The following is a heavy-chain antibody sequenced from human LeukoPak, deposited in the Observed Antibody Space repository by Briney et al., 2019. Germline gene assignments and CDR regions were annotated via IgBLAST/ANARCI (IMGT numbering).Heavy chain of an antibody. D-gene: IGHD2-2*01. V-gene: IGHV1-2*06. CDR1: GYTFTGYY. J-gene: IGHJ5*02. CDR2: INPNSGGT. Sequence: ASVKVSCKASGYTFTGYYMHWVRQAPGQGLEWMGRINPNSGGTNYAQKFQGGVTMTRDTSISTAYMELSRLRSDDTAVYYCARNRVVVVPAVTKSGRFDPWGQGTLVTVSS. CDR3: ARNRVVVVPAVTKSGRFDP.